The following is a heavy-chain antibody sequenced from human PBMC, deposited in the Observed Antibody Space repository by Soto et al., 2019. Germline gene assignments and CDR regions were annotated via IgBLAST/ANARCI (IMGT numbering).Heavy chain of an antibody. Sequence: ETLSLTCTVSGGSISSYYWSWIRQPPGKGLEWIGYIYYSGSTNYNPSLKSRVTISVDTSKNQFSLKLSSVTAADTAVFYCAGEGYSRSGYAGGVFDIWAQGKMVTVPS. V-gene: IGHV4-59*01. CDR3: AGEGYSRSGYAGGVFDI. J-gene: IGHJ3*02. CDR1: GGSISSYY. CDR2: IYYSGST. D-gene: IGHD6-13*01.